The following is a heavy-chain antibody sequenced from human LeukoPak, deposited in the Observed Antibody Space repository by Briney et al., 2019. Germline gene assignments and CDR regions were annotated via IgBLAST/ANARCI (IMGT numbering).Heavy chain of an antibody. Sequence: GGSLSLSCAATGFTFSRYWMHWVRQAPGKGLVWVSRINGDASSTGYADSVKGRFTISRDNAKNTLYLQMNSLRAEDTAVYYCAREFSSGYWGQGTLVTVSS. V-gene: IGHV3-74*01. CDR3: AREFSSGY. J-gene: IGHJ4*02. CDR1: GFTFSRYW. D-gene: IGHD1-26*01. CDR2: INGDASST.